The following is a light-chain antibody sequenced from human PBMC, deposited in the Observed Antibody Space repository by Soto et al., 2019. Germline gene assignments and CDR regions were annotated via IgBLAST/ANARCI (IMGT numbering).Light chain of an antibody. Sequence: QSVLTQPASVSGSPGHSITCSCTGTSSDVGGYNYVSWYQQHPGKAPKLMIYDVSNRPSGVSNRFSGSKSGNTASLTISGLQAEDEADYYCSSYTSSSTLVFGTGTKVTVL. CDR2: DVS. CDR3: SSYTSSSTLV. V-gene: IGLV2-14*01. CDR1: SSDVGGYNY. J-gene: IGLJ1*01.